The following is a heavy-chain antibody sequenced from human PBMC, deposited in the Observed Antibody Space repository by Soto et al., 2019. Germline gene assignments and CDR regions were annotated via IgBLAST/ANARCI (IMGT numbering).Heavy chain of an antibody. Sequence: EVQLVESGGGLVQPGGSLRLSCAASGFTFSSYWMHWVRQAPGKGLVWVSRINGDGSRTSYSDSVKGRFAISRDNSKNTVYLQRDSLRAEDTAVYYCARGVAGRYYSDYWGQGTLVTVSS. CDR2: INGDGSRT. D-gene: IGHD4-17*01. V-gene: IGHV3-74*01. CDR3: ARGVAGRYYSDY. CDR1: GFTFSSYW. J-gene: IGHJ4*02.